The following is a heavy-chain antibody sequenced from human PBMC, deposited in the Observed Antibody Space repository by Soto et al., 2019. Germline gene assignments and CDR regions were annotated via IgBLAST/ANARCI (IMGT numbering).Heavy chain of an antibody. CDR2: VFYTGFT. Sequence: QLQLQESGPGLVKPSETLSLTCAVSGGSISGSYYYWGWLRQSPGRWPEWIGSVFYTGFTSYNPSLDSRVSVAVDTSKNQFSLKVSAVTAADTAVYYCASSQKGYNWNYFDHWGQGALVTVAS. D-gene: IGHD1-20*01. CDR3: ASSQKGYNWNYFDH. CDR1: GGSISGSYYY. V-gene: IGHV4-39*01. J-gene: IGHJ4*02.